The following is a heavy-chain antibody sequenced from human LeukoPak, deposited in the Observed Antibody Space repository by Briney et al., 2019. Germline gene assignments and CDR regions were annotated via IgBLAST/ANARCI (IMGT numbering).Heavy chain of an antibody. D-gene: IGHD4-11*01. V-gene: IGHV4-34*01. CDR3: ARGQFQEDV. J-gene: IGHJ2*01. Sequence: SETLSLTCAVYGGSFSGYYWSWIRQPPGKGLEWIGEINHSGSTNYNPSLKSRVTISVDTSKNQFSLRLNSVTAADTAVYYCARGQFQEDVWGRGTLVTVSS. CDR2: INHSGST. CDR1: GGSFSGYY.